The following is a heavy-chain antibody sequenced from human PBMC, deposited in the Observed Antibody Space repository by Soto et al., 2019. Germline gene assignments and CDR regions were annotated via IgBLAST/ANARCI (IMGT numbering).Heavy chain of an antibody. Sequence: GASLKISCAASGFTLSSNGMHWVRQAPGKGLEWVAFIWYEGSDKYYADSVKGRFTISRDNSKNTLYLQMNSLRAEDTAVYYCARDRYPNYPPDAFDIWGQGTLVTVSS. CDR2: IWYEGSDK. D-gene: IGHD4-4*01. CDR3: ARDRYPNYPPDAFDI. V-gene: IGHV3-33*01. CDR1: GFTLSSNG. J-gene: IGHJ3*02.